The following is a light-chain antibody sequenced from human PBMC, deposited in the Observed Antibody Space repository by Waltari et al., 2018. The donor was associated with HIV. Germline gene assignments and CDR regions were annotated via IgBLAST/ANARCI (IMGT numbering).Light chain of an antibody. Sequence: SYELTQPPPVSVSPGQTARILCSGDALPKKYAYWYQQKSGQAPVLVIYEESKRPPEIPEMFPGSGMGTMATLTIGGALVEDESDYYCFSADSEDSLRVFGGGTKLTVL. J-gene: IGLJ3*02. CDR1: ALPKKY. V-gene: IGLV3-10*01. CDR3: FSADSEDSLRV. CDR2: EES.